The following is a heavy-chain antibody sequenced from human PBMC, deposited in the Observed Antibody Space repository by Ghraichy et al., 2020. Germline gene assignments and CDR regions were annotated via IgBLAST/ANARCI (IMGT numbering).Heavy chain of an antibody. J-gene: IGHJ6*02. CDR2: ISGSGGST. CDR3: AKDLVTMIVVVNYGMDV. D-gene: IGHD3-22*01. Sequence: GESLNISCAASGFTFSSYAMSWVRQAPGKGLEWVSAISGSGGSTYYADSVKGRFTISRDNSKNTLYLQMNSLRAEDTAVYYCAKDLVTMIVVVNYGMDVWGQGTTVTVSS. CDR1: GFTFSSYA. V-gene: IGHV3-23*01.